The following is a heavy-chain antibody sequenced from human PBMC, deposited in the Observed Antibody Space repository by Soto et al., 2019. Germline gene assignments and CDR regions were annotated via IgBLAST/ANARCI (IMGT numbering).Heavy chain of an antibody. J-gene: IGHJ6*02. Sequence: QVQLQESGPGLVKPSQTLSLTCTVSGGSISSGGYYWSWIRQHPGKGLEWIGYIYYSGSTYYNPSLKRXXTXSXATSKNQYSLKLSSVTAADTAVYYCAREGAKAWMDVWGQGTTVTVSS. CDR3: AREGAKAWMDV. V-gene: IGHV4-31*03. CDR2: IYYSGST. D-gene: IGHD3-16*01. CDR1: GGSISSGGYY.